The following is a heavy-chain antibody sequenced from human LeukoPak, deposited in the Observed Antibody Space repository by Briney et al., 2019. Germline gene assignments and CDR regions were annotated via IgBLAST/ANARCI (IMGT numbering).Heavy chain of an antibody. CDR1: GYSFTSYW. Sequence: GESLKISCKGSGYSFTSYWISWVRQMPGKGLEWMGRIDPSDSYTNYSPSFRGHVTISADKSISTAYLQWSSLKASDTAMYYCARREGDWFDPWGQGTLVTVSS. CDR2: IDPSDSYT. V-gene: IGHV5-10-1*01. J-gene: IGHJ5*02. CDR3: ARREGDWFDP.